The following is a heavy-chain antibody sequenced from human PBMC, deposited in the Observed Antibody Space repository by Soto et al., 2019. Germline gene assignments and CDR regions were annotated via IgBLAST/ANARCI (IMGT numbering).Heavy chain of an antibody. CDR3: ARDRSGDWDYAFDI. Sequence: GGSLRLSCAASGFTFSSYSMNWVRQAPGKGLEWVSSISSSSSYMYYADSVKGRFTISRDNAKNSLYLQMNSLRAEDTAVYYCARDRSGDWDYAFDIWGQGTMVTVSS. V-gene: IGHV3-21*01. CDR1: GFTFSSYS. D-gene: IGHD2-21*01. CDR2: ISSSSSYM. J-gene: IGHJ3*02.